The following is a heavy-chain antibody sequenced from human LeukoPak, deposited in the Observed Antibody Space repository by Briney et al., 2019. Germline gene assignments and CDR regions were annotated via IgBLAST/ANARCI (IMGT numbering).Heavy chain of an antibody. J-gene: IGHJ4*02. D-gene: IGHD3-22*01. V-gene: IGHV4-38-2*01. CDR3: ARHSRLITTIHFDY. Sequence: PSETLSLTCAVSGYSISSGYYWGWIRQPPGKGLEWIGSIYHSGSTYYNPSLKSRVTISVDTSKNQFSLKLSSVTVADTAVYYCARHSRLITTIHFDYWGQGTLVTVSS. CDR2: IYHSGST. CDR1: GYSISSGYY.